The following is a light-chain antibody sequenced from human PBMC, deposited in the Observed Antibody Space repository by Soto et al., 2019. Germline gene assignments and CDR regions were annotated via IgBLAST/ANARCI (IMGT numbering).Light chain of an antibody. CDR1: SSNIGSKT. CDR2: NSY. CDR3: AAWDASLNGYV. Sequence: QSALTQPPSASGTPGQRGTISCSGSSSNIGSKTVNWYQQLPGTVPKLLIYNSYQRPSGVPDRFSGSKSGTSASLAISGLQSEDEADYYCAAWDASLNGYVFGAGTKVT. J-gene: IGLJ1*01. V-gene: IGLV1-44*01.